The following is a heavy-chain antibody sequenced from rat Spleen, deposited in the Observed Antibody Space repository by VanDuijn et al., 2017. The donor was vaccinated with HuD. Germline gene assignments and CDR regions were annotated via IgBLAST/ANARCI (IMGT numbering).Heavy chain of an antibody. J-gene: IGHJ2*01. D-gene: IGHD1-7*01. V-gene: IGHV5-20*01. CDR3: TTVGNYFNY. CDR2: IGYDGSST. Sequence: EVQLVESGGGLVQPGRSMKLSCVASGFTFSDYDMAWVRQAPTKGLEWVASIGYDGSSTYYRDSVKGRFTISRDDAKSTLNLQMDSQRSEDTATYYCTTVGNYFNYWGQGVMVTVSS. CDR1: GFTFSDYD.